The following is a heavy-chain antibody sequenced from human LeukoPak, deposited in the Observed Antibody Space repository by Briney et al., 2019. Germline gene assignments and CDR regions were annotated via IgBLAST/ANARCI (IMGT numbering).Heavy chain of an antibody. J-gene: IGHJ3*02. CDR3: ARVHTFGGVIVITGDAFDI. Sequence: SETLSLTCTVPGGSISSYYWSWIRQPAGKGLEWIGRIYTSGSTNYNPSLKSRVTISVDTSKNQFSLKLSSVTAADTAVYYCARVHTFGGVIVITGDAFDIWGQGTMVTVSS. CDR1: GGSISSYY. CDR2: IYTSGST. D-gene: IGHD3-16*02. V-gene: IGHV4-4*07.